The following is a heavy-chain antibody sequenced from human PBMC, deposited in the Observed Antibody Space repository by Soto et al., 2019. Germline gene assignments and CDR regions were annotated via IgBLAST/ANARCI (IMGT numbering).Heavy chain of an antibody. CDR2: ISAYNGNT. D-gene: IGHD5-12*01. V-gene: IGHV1-18*01. Sequence: ASVKVSCTASGYTFTSYGISWVRQAPGQGLEWMGWISAYNGNTNYAQKLQGRVTMTTDTSTSTAYMELRSLGSDDTAVYYCARDRDQRYSGYDLPDGTDNWFDPWGQGTLVTVSS. CDR1: GYTFTSYG. J-gene: IGHJ5*02. CDR3: ARDRDQRYSGYDLPDGTDNWFDP.